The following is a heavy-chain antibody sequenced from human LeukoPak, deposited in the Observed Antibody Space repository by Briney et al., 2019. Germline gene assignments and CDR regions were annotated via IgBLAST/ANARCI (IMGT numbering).Heavy chain of an antibody. Sequence: ASVEVSCKASGYSFTNFDINWVRQATGQGLEWMGWMNPNSGNKGYAQKFQGRVSMTMNTSITTAYMELSSLRSEDTAVYYCARGPQWRGDYYYMDVWGRGTTVTVSS. D-gene: IGHD6-19*01. V-gene: IGHV1-8*01. CDR3: ARGPQWRGDYYYMDV. CDR2: MNPNSGNK. J-gene: IGHJ6*03. CDR1: GYSFTNFD.